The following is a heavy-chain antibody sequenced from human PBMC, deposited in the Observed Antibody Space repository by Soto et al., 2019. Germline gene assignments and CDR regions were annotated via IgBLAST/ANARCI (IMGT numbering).Heavy chain of an antibody. D-gene: IGHD3-16*01. CDR1: GFTFSNYG. CDR3: ARDNTYGGDKDNWFDP. CDR2: ISYDGSNK. V-gene: IGHV3-30*03. J-gene: IGHJ5*02. Sequence: QVQLVESGGGVVQPGRSLRLSCAASGFTFSNYGMHWVRQAPGKGLQWVAAISYDGSNKYYADSVKGRFTISRDNSKNTVYLQVNSLRAEDTAVYYCARDNTYGGDKDNWFDPWGQGTLVTVSS.